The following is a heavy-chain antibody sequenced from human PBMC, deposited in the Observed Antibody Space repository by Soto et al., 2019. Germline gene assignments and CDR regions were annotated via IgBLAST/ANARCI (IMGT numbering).Heavy chain of an antibody. D-gene: IGHD6-19*01. CDR3: AKGSIGVAGTFDY. Sequence: PAETLSLTCTVSGFSISIGGYCWGWLRQDPGKGLEWIGYIYDSGSTYDNPSLKSRVTITVDTSKNQFSLKLSSVTAAATAVYCCAKGSIGVAGTFDYWGQGTLVTVSS. CDR2: IYDSGST. CDR1: GFSISIGGYC. V-gene: IGHV4-31*03. J-gene: IGHJ4*02.